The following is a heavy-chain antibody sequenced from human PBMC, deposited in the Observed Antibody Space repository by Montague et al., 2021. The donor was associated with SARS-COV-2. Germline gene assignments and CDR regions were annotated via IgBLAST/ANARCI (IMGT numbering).Heavy chain of an antibody. CDR3: TRGRPASSYYYYDMDA. D-gene: IGHD3-10*01. V-gene: IGHV3-30*01. CDR1: GFTFGSFP. CDR2: ISSDGGKK. Sequence: SLRLSCAASGFTFGSFPIHWVRQAPGKGLQWVTVISSDGGKKYYADSVRGRFTVSRDNSENTLYLQLNSLRPDDTAVYFCTRGRPASSYYYYDMDAWGQGTTVTVS. J-gene: IGHJ6*02.